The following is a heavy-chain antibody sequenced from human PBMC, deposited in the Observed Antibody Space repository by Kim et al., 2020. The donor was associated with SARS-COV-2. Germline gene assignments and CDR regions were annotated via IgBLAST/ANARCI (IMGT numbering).Heavy chain of an antibody. J-gene: IGHJ2*01. V-gene: IGHV4-59*01. CDR3: ERSRDVLRFLGGYWYFDL. Sequence: KSRVTIQVDTSKNQFSLKLSSVTAADTAVYYCERSRDVLRFLGGYWYFDLWGRGTLVTVSS. D-gene: IGHD3-3*01.